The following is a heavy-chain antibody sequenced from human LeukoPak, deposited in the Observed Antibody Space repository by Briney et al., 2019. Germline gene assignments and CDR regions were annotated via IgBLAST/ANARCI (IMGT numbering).Heavy chain of an antibody. CDR1: GFTFSDYA. Sequence: PGGSLRLSCAVSGFTFSDYAMNWVRQAPGKGLEWVSSISGSGDSTYYADSVKGRFTISRDNSKNTLYLQMNSLRAEDTAVYYCARDYGDYYFDYWGQGTLVTVSS. D-gene: IGHD4-17*01. V-gene: IGHV3-23*01. J-gene: IGHJ4*02. CDR2: ISGSGDST. CDR3: ARDYGDYYFDY.